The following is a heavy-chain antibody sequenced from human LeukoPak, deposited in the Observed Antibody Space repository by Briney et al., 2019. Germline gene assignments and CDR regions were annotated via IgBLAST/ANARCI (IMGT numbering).Heavy chain of an antibody. CDR1: GYSISTGYY. Sequence: SETLSLTCAVSGYSISTGYYWGWIRQPPGKGLEWISSIYHSGSTNYNPSLESRATISVDTSKNQFSLRLSSVTAADTAVYYCVRVPYYYDSGSYHPRFFDYWGQGTLVTVSS. J-gene: IGHJ4*02. CDR3: VRVPYYYDSGSYHPRFFDY. CDR2: IYHSGST. V-gene: IGHV4-38-2*01. D-gene: IGHD3-10*01.